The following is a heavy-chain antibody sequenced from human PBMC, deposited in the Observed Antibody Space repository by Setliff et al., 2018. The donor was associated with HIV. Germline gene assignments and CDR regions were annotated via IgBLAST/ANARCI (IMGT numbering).Heavy chain of an antibody. V-gene: IGHV4-59*01. J-gene: IGHJ4*02. CDR2: IYYTGST. CDR3: ARDSGGYNYGFAVGSFDY. Sequence: RLPEPLSLTCTVSSDSIRFYYWTWIRQPPGKGLEWIGNIYYTGSTNYNPSLKSRITISIDTSKSQFSLKLTSVAAADTAVYYCARDSGGYNYGFAVGSFDYWGQGALVTVSS. CDR1: SDSIRFYY. D-gene: IGHD5-18*01.